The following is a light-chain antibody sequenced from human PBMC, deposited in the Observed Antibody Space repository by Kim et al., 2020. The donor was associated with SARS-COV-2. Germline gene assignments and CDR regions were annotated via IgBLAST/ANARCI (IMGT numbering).Light chain of an antibody. Sequence: GQSGINSCTGTSRGFGGYNFVSWYQQHPGKAPKLVIYECNKRPSGVPDRFAGSKSGNTASLTVSGLQSEDEADYYCSSYAGDNHWVFGGGTQLTVL. J-gene: IGLJ3*02. CDR1: SRGFGGYNF. V-gene: IGLV2-8*01. CDR2: ECN. CDR3: SSYAGDNHWV.